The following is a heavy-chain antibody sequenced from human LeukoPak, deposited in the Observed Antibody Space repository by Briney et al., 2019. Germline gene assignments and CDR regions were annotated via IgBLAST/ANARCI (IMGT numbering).Heavy chain of an antibody. CDR1: DDSMNGYY. CDR3: ARQPYRSGAYYFDH. Sequence: SETLSHTCTVSDDSMNGYYWSWIRQPPGKGLEWLGYIFHTGDANYSPSLRSRVTLSIGTSENQFSLKLSSVTAADTAVYYCARQPYRSGAYYFDHWGQGSLITVSS. J-gene: IGHJ4*02. CDR2: IFHTGDA. D-gene: IGHD5-12*01. V-gene: IGHV4-59*08.